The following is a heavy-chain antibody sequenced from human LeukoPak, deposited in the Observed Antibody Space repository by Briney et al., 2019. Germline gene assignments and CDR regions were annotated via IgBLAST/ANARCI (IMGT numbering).Heavy chain of an antibody. CDR3: ARGFSLDIVVVTAAAYYMDV. CDR2: INHSGST. D-gene: IGHD2-2*01. CDR1: GGSFSGYY. Sequence: SETLSLTCAVYGGSFSGYYWTWIRQPPGKGLEWIGEINHSGSTNYNPSLKSRVTISVDTSKNQFSLKLSSVTAADTAVYYCARGFSLDIVVVTAAAYYMDVWGKGTTVTVSS. J-gene: IGHJ6*03. V-gene: IGHV4-34*01.